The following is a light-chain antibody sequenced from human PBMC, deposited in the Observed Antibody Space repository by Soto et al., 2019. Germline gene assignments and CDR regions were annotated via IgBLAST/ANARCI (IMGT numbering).Light chain of an antibody. CDR3: LQDHNYPRT. CDR2: AAS. Sequence: AIQMTQSPSSLSASVGDRVTITCRASQGIRNDLGWYQQKPGKAPKLLIYAASSLQSGIPSRLSGSGSGTDFTRTISCLQPEGFATDYCLQDHNYPRTFGQGTTVEI. CDR1: QGIRND. J-gene: IGKJ1*01. V-gene: IGKV1-6*01.